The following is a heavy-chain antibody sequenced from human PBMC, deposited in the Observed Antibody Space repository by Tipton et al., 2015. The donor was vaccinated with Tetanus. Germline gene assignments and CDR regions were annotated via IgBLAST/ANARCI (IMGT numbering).Heavy chain of an antibody. V-gene: IGHV3-74*01. CDR1: GVAFNRHP. CDR3: ASGSALDY. J-gene: IGHJ4*02. CDR2: IKSDGSKT. D-gene: IGHD6-25*01. Sequence: GSLRLSCEAFGVAFNRHPMHWVRQAPGKGLVWVSRIKSDGSKTTYADSVKGRFTISRDNAKNTLYLEMNSLRAEDTAVYYCASGSALDYWGQGSLVAVSS.